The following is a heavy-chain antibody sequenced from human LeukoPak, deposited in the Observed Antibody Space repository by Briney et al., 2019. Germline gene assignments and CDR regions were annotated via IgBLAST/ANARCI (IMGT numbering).Heavy chain of an antibody. CDR3: AKGLAAGSQYFDY. J-gene: IGHJ4*02. CDR2: VGSDGINT. Sequence: PGGSLRLSCAVSGFTFSSYWMHWVRQAPGKGLEWVSAVGSDGINTAYADSVKGRFTISRDNSKNTLYLQLSSLRAEDTAVYYCAKGLAAGSQYFDYWGQGTLVTVSS. D-gene: IGHD6-25*01. V-gene: IGHV3-23*01. CDR1: GFTFSSYW.